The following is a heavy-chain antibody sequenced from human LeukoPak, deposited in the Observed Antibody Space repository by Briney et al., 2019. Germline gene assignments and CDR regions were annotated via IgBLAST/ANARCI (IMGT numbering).Heavy chain of an antibody. CDR3: ARQNLITGIVNDY. D-gene: IGHD1-26*01. CDR2: IYPGDSDT. V-gene: IGHV5-51*01. Sequence: GESLKISCKGSGYSFTSYWIGWVRQMPGKGLEWMGIIYPGDSDTRYSPSFQGQVTISADKSISTAYLQWSSLRASDTAMCYCARQNLITGIVNDYWGQGTLVTVSS. CDR1: GYSFTSYW. J-gene: IGHJ4*02.